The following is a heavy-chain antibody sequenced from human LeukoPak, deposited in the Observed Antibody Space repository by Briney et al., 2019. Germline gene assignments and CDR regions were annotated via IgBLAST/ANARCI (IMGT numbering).Heavy chain of an antibody. CDR1: GGSISNSHW. J-gene: IGHJ4*02. D-gene: IGHD6-13*01. CDR3: ARGGYSSSL. Sequence: SGTLSLTFAVSGGSISNSHWWTWVRQPPGKGLEWIGEINHSGSTNYNPSLKSRVTISVDTSKNQFSLKLSSVTAADTAVYYCARGGYSSSLWGQGTLVTVSS. V-gene: IGHV4-4*02. CDR2: INHSGST.